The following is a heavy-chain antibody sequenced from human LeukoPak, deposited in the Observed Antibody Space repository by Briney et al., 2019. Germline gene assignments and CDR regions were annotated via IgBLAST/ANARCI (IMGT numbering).Heavy chain of an antibody. CDR1: GFTFSSYS. V-gene: IGHV3-21*01. D-gene: IGHD3-22*01. CDR2: ISSSSSYI. Sequence: GGSLRLSCAASGFTFSSYSMNWVRQAPGKGLEWVSSISSSSSYIYYADSVKGRFTISRDNAKNSLYLQMNSLRAEDTAVYYCARALPYYDSSGYQDYWGQGTLVTVSS. J-gene: IGHJ4*02. CDR3: ARALPYYDSSGYQDY.